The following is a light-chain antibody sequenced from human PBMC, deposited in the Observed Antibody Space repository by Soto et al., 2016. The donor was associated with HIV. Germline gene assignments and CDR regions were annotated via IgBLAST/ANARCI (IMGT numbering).Light chain of an antibody. CDR1: QSLLHSNGYNY. CDR3: MQSTKFPLT. CDR2: LGS. J-gene: IGKJ4*01. V-gene: IGKV2-28*01. Sequence: DIVMTQSPLSLPVTPGEPASISCRSSQSLLHSNGYNYLDWYLQKPGQSPQLLIYLGSNRASGVPDRFSGSGSGTDFTLKISRVEAEDVGVYYCMQSTKFPLTFGGGTKVEI.